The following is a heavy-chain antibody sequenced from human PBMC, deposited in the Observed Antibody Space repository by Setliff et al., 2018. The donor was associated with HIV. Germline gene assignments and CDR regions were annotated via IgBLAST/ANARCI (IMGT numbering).Heavy chain of an antibody. Sequence: SSETLSLTCTVSGGSISSYYWSWIRQPPGKGLEWIGYIYYSGSTNYNPSLKSRVAISVDTSKNQFSLKLSSVTAADTAVYYCASGILKKYALDIWGQGTMVTVSS. CDR1: GGSISSYY. J-gene: IGHJ3*02. CDR3: ASGILKKYALDI. V-gene: IGHV4-59*01. CDR2: IYYSGST.